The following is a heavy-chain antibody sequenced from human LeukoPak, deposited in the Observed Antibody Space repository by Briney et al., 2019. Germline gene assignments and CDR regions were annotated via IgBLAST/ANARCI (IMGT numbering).Heavy chain of an antibody. CDR2: ISAYNGNT. J-gene: IGHJ6*03. CDR1: GYTFTSYG. CDR3: ARASVTVEYYYYYYMDV. V-gene: IGHV1-18*01. Sequence: WASVKVSCKASGYTFTSYGISWVRQAPGQGLEWMGWISAYNGNTNYAQKLQGRVTMTTDTSTSTAYMELRSLRSDDTAVYYCARASVTVEYYYYYYMDVWGKGTTVTVSS. D-gene: IGHD4-17*01.